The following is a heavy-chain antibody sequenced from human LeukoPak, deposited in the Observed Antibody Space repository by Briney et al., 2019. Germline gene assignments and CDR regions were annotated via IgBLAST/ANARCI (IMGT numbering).Heavy chain of an antibody. CDR3: ARGVEPLAANTLAY. Sequence: GGSLRLSCAASGFTVITNDMTWVRQAPGKGLEWVSFLYSDGNTKYADSVQGRFTISRENSKNTLYLEMNSLSPDDTAVYYCARGVEPLAANTLAYWGQGTLVTVSS. CDR1: GFTVITND. CDR2: LYSDGNT. J-gene: IGHJ4*02. D-gene: IGHD1-14*01. V-gene: IGHV3-53*01.